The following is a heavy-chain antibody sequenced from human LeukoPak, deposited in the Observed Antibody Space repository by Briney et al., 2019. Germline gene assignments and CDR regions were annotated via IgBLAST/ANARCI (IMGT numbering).Heavy chain of an antibody. V-gene: IGHV3-33*08. CDR2: IWYDGSNK. D-gene: IGHD3-9*01. CDR3: ARAPPLGEDFDWLSTPIDY. J-gene: IGHJ4*02. Sequence: GGSLRLSCAASGFTFSSYGMHWVRQAPGKGLEWVAVIWYDGSNKYYADSVKGRFTISRDNSKNTLYLQMNSLRAEDTAVYYCARAPPLGEDFDWLSTPIDYWGQGTLVTVSS. CDR1: GFTFSSYG.